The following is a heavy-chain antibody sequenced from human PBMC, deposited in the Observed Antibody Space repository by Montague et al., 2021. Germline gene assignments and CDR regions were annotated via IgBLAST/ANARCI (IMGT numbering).Heavy chain of an antibody. J-gene: IGHJ4*02. V-gene: IGHV3-48*02. CDR3: ARVHTSGWSGDY. CDR1: GFTFSLYS. D-gene: IGHD6-19*01. CDR2: ISSTSTNI. Sequence: SLRLSCAASGFTFSLYSIHWVRQAPGKGLEWISYISSTSTNIYSADSVRGRFTVSRDNAKNSVSLQMNSLRDEDTAVYFCARVHTSGWSGDYWGQGTLVTVSS.